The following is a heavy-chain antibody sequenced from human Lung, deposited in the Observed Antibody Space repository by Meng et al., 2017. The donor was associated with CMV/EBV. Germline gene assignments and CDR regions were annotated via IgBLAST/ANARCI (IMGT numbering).Heavy chain of an antibody. J-gene: IGHJ4*02. CDR1: GFPFSGHA. D-gene: IGHD2-2*01. V-gene: IGHV3-30*04. CDR3: AKPRSGFVVVPAAIDS. Sequence: SCAASGFPFSGHAMHWVRQAPGKGLEWVALMSYDGSKTSYADFVKGRFTISRDNSRNTLYLQMSGLRTDDTAVYYCAKPRSGFVVVPAAIDSWGQGTLVTVSS. CDR2: MSYDGSKT.